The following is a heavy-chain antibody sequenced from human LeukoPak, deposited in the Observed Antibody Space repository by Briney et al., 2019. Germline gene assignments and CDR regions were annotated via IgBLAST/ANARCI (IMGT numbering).Heavy chain of an antibody. CDR2: MNPNSGNT. CDR1: GYTFTSYD. CDR3: ARGAASGWPDYYFDY. D-gene: IGHD6-19*01. J-gene: IGHJ4*02. V-gene: IGHV1-8*03. Sequence: ASVTVSCKASGYTFTSYDINWVRQAAGQGLEWMGWMNPNSGNTGYAQKFQGRVTITRNTSISTAYMELSSLRSEDTAVYYCARGAASGWPDYYFDYWGQGTLVTVSS.